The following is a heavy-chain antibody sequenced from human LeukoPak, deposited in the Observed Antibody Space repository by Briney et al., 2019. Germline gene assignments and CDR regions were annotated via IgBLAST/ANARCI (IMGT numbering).Heavy chain of an antibody. J-gene: IGHJ3*02. V-gene: IGHV4-30-2*01. D-gene: IGHD4-23*01. CDR3: ARGGNWDDAFDI. CDR1: GGSISSGGYA. Sequence: PSETLSLTCAVSGGSISSGGYAWGWIRQPPGKGLEWIGYIYHSGSTYYNPSLKSRVTISVDRSKNQFSLKLSSVTAADTAVYYCARGGNWDDAFDIWGQGTMVTVSS. CDR2: IYHSGST.